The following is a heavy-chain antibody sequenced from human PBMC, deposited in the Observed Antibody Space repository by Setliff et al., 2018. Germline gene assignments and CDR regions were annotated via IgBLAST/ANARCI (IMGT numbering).Heavy chain of an antibody. V-gene: IGHV4-34*01. D-gene: IGHD3-10*01. J-gene: IGHJ3*02. Sequence: SETLSLTCAVYGGPFSGYYWSWIRQPPGKGLEWIGEINHSGSTNYNPSLKSRVTISVDTSRNQFSLKLSSVTAADTAVYYCARYWRKGWFGELLSFAFDIWGPGTAVTVSS. CDR1: GGPFSGYY. CDR3: ARYWRKGWFGELLSFAFDI. CDR2: INHSGST.